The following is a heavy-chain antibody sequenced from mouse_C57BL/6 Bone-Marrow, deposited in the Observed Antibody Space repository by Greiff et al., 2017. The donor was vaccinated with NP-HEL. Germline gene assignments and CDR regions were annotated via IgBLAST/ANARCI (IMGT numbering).Heavy chain of an antibody. Sequence: EVQLQQSGAELVRPGASVKLSCTASGFNIKDDYMHWVKQRPEQGLEWIGWIDPENGDTEYASKFQGKATITADTSSNTAYLQLSGLTSEDTTVYYCTTDYYGSRDYWGQGTTLTVSS. CDR1: GFNIKDDY. CDR3: TTDYYGSRDY. V-gene: IGHV14-4*01. CDR2: IDPENGDT. J-gene: IGHJ2*01. D-gene: IGHD1-1*01.